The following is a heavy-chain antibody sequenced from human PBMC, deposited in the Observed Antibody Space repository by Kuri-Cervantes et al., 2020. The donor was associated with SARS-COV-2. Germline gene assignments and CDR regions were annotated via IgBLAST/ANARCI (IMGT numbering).Heavy chain of an antibody. Sequence: GESLKISCAASGFTFSSYWMSWVRQAPGKGLEWVANIKQDGSEKYYVDSVKGRFTISRDNAKNSLYLQMNSLRAEDTAVYYYARDTGGTMIYYYYYYGMDVWGQGTTVTVSS. CDR1: GFTFSSYW. CDR2: IKQDGSEK. CDR3: ARDTGGTMIYYYYYYGMDV. D-gene: IGHD2-8*02. J-gene: IGHJ6*02. V-gene: IGHV3-7*01.